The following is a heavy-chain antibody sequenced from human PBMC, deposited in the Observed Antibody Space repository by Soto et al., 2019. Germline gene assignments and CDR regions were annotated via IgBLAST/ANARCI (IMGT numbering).Heavy chain of an antibody. CDR1: GYTFTNYA. D-gene: IGHD1-26*01. Sequence: QVQLVQSGAEVKKPGASVKVSCKASGYTFTNYAMHWVRQAPGQRLEWMGWINAGNGNTKYSQKFQGRVTITRDTSASAADMELSSLRSEDTAVYYCPRGGSLYWYVDLWGRGTLVTVSS. V-gene: IGHV1-3*01. CDR3: PRGGSLYWYVDL. J-gene: IGHJ2*01. CDR2: INAGNGNT.